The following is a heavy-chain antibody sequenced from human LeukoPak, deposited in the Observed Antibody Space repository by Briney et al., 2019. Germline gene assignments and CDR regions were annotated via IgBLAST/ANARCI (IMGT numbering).Heavy chain of an antibody. D-gene: IGHD1-7*01. CDR2: IYYSGST. V-gene: IGHV4-31*03. J-gene: IGHJ2*01. CDR1: GGSISSGGYY. Sequence: PSQTLSLTCTVSGGSISSGGYYWSWIRQHPGKGLEWIGYIYYSGSTYYNPSLKSRVTISVDTSKNQFSLKLSSVTAADTAVYYCARGTGTTVELSWRPSPPADGSRYFDLWGRGTLVTVSS. CDR3: ARGTGTTVELSWRPSPPADGSRYFDL.